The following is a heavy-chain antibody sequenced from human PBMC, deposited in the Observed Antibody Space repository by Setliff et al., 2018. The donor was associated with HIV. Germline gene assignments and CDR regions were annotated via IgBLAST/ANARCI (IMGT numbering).Heavy chain of an antibody. J-gene: IGHJ4*02. CDR1: GFTFSSYW. Sequence: GESLKISCAGSGFTFSSYWMSWVRQAPGKGLEWVTSIRYDGSYKYYADSVRGRFTISRDNSKNTLYLQMNSLRAEDTAVYYCAKNLYRSGWSPLDYWGQGTLVTVS. CDR2: IRYDGSYK. D-gene: IGHD6-13*01. V-gene: IGHV3-30*02. CDR3: AKNLYRSGWSPLDY.